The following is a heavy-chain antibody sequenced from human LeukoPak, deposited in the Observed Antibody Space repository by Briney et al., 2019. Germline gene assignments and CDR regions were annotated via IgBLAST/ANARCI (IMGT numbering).Heavy chain of an antibody. CDR2: ISTNNDYT. D-gene: IGHD2-2*01. J-gene: IGHJ4*02. CDR1: GYTLSDYG. Sequence: GASVKVSCKASGYTLSDYGITWVRQAPGQGLEWMGWISTNNDYTDYSQKLQGRVTMTTDTSTSTAYMELRSLRSDDMALYYCARVEVPAALLGFDYWGQGTLVTVSS. V-gene: IGHV1-18*03. CDR3: ARVEVPAALLGFDY.